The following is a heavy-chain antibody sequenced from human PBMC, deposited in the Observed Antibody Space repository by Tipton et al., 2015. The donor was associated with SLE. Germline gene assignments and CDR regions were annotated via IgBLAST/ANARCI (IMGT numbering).Heavy chain of an antibody. CDR3: ARVKRSSTTWGYWFDP. CDR1: GASISSHY. CDR2: IYNNGNT. V-gene: IGHV4-59*11. Sequence: TLSLTCTVSGASISSHYWNWIRQPSGKGLEWIGNIYNNGNTNYNPSLKSRVTISVDTSRNQFFLKLSSVTAADTALYYCARVKRSSTTWGYWFDPWGQGTLATVSS. J-gene: IGHJ5*02. D-gene: IGHD2-2*01.